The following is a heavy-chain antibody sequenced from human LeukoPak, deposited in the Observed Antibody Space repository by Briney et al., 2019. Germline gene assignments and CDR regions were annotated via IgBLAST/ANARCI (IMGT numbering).Heavy chain of an antibody. CDR3: ARHWGSTRPGALRYYYYYMDV. J-gene: IGHJ6*03. CDR1: GYSFTSYW. D-gene: IGHD6-6*01. V-gene: IGHV5-51*01. CDR2: IYPGDSDT. Sequence: GESLKISCKGSGYSFTSYWIGWVRPMPGKGLEWMGIIYPGDSDTRYSPSFQGQVTISADKSISTAYLQWSSLKASDTAMYYCARHWGSTRPGALRYYYYYMDVWGKGTTVTVSS.